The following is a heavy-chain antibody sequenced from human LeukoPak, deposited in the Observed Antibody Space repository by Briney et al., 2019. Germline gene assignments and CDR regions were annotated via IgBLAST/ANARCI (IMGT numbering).Heavy chain of an antibody. Sequence: GGSLRLSCAASGFTFSSYAMHWVRQAPGKGLEWVAVISYDGSNKYYADSVKGRFTISRDNSKNTLYLQMNSLRAEDTAVYCCARDGQVFTMILGYWGQGTLVTVSS. CDR2: ISYDGSNK. J-gene: IGHJ4*02. CDR1: GFTFSSYA. CDR3: ARDGQVFTMILGY. D-gene: IGHD3-22*01. V-gene: IGHV3-30*04.